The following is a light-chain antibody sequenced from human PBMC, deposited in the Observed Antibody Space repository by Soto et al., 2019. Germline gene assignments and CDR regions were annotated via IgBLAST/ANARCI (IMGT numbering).Light chain of an antibody. CDR1: NSNIGAGYD. CDR2: ANS. J-gene: IGLJ3*02. Sequence: QSMLTQPPSVSGAPGQRVTISCTGSNSNIGAGYDVHWYQQLPGTAPKLLIYANSNRPSGVPDRFSGSKSGTSASLAITGLQAEDEADYYCQSYDRGLSARVFGGGTKLTVL. CDR3: QSYDRGLSARV. V-gene: IGLV1-40*01.